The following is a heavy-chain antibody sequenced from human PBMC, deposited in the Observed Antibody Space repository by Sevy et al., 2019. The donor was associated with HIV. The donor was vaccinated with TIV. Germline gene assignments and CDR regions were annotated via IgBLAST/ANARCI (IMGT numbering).Heavy chain of an antibody. CDR1: GYTLTELS. CDR3: ATDPLITMLGRFDY. Sequence: ASMKVSCKVSGYTLTELSMHWVRQAPGKGLEWMGGFDPEDGETIYAQKFQGRVTMTEDTSTDTAYMELSSLRSEDTAVYYCATDPLITMLGRFDYWGQGTLVTVSS. D-gene: IGHD3-10*02. CDR2: FDPEDGET. V-gene: IGHV1-24*01. J-gene: IGHJ4*02.